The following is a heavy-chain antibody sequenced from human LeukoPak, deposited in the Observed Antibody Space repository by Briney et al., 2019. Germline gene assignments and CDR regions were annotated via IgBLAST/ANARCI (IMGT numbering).Heavy chain of an antibody. CDR1: GGSISSSSYY. J-gene: IGHJ3*02. CDR3: ARGTYYYDSSGYSDAFDI. Sequence: PSETLSLTCTVSGGSISSSSYYWGWIRQPPGKGLEWIGSIYYSGSTYYNPSLKSRVTISVDTSKDQFSLKLSSVTAADTAVYYCARGTYYYDSSGYSDAFDIWGQGTMVTVSS. CDR2: IYYSGST. V-gene: IGHV4-39*01. D-gene: IGHD3-22*01.